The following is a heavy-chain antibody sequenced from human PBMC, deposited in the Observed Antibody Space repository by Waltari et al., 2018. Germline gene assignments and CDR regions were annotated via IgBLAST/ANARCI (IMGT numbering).Heavy chain of an antibody. J-gene: IGHJ6*02. CDR2: MNPNSGNT. V-gene: IGHV1-8*03. Sequence: QVQLVQSGAEVKKPGASVKVSCKASGYTFTSYDINWVRQATGQGLEWMGWMNPNSGNTGYAQKFQGRVTITRNTSISTAYMELSSLRSEDTAVYYCARFRDGIAAAGNDYYYYGMDVWGQGTTVTVSS. D-gene: IGHD6-13*01. CDR1: GYTFTSYD. CDR3: ARFRDGIAAAGNDYYYYGMDV.